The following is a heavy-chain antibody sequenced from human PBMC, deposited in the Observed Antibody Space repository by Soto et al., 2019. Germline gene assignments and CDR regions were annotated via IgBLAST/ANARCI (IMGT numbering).Heavy chain of an antibody. Sequence: GGSLRLSCAASRFTFSSYAMSWVRQAPGKGLEWVSAISGSGGSTYYADSVKGRFTISRDNSKNTLYLQMNSLRAEDTAVYYCAKDWDFSYAFDIWGQGTMVTVSS. CDR1: RFTFSSYA. CDR3: AKDWDFSYAFDI. J-gene: IGHJ3*02. CDR2: ISGSGGST. D-gene: IGHD1-26*01. V-gene: IGHV3-23*01.